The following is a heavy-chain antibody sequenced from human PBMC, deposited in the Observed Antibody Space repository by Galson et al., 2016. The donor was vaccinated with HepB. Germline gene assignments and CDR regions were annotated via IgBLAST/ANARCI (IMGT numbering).Heavy chain of an antibody. CDR3: ARTGGIVVAGALDF. V-gene: IGHV3-33*01. D-gene: IGHD6-19*01. CDR1: GFRFGSSA. CDR2: IWYDGSNE. J-gene: IGHJ4*02. Sequence: AASGFRFGSSAMHWVRQAPGTGLDWVAVIWYDGSNENYADSVKGRFIISRDNSRNTLYLQMNSLRPEDTAIYYCARTGGIVVAGALDFWGQGTLVTVSS.